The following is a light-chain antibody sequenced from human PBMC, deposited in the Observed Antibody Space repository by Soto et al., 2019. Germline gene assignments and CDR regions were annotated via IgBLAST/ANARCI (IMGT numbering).Light chain of an antibody. CDR3: QQYNNWPPIT. CDR1: QSVSSK. J-gene: IGKJ5*01. CDR2: GAS. Sequence: EIVMTQSPATLSVSPGEGATLSCRASQSVSSKLAWYQQKPGQAPRLLIYGASTRATGIPARFGGSGSGTEFTLIISSLQSEDSAVYYCQQYNNWPPITFGQGTRLAIK. V-gene: IGKV3-15*01.